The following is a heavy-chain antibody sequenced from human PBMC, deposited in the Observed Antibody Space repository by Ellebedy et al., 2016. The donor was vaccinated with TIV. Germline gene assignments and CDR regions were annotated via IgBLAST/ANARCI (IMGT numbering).Heavy chain of an antibody. CDR1: GYTFTSYD. V-gene: IGHV1-8*01. Sequence: ASVKVSXXASGYTFTSYDINWVRQATGQGLEWMGWMNPNSGNTGYAQKFQGRVTMTRNTSISTAYMELSSLRSEDTAVYYCARGVAGTGPLHFDYWGQGTLVTVSS. J-gene: IGHJ4*02. CDR3: ARGVAGTGPLHFDY. CDR2: MNPNSGNT. D-gene: IGHD6-19*01.